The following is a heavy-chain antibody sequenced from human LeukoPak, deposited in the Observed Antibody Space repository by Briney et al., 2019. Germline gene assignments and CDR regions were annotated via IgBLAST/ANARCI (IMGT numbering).Heavy chain of an antibody. D-gene: IGHD1-26*01. V-gene: IGHV3-30*04. CDR1: GFTFSSYA. Sequence: GGSLRLSCAASGFTFSSYAMHWVRQAPGKGLEWVAVVSYDGGNKYYANSVKGRFTISRDKSKNTLHLQMNSLRAEDTAIYYCARDTSFAVGATLDFWGQGTLVTVSS. CDR3: ARDTSFAVGATLDF. CDR2: VSYDGGNK. J-gene: IGHJ4*02.